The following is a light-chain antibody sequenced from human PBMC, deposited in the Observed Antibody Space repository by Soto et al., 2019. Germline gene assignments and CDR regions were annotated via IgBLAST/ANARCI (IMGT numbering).Light chain of an antibody. CDR3: EYYGTSIT. CDR1: QSVSSN. V-gene: IGKV3-15*01. J-gene: IGKJ4*01. CDR2: GAS. Sequence: EIVMTQSPATLSVSPGERATPSCRASQSVSSNLAWYQQKPGQAPRLLIYGASTRATGIPARFSGSGSGTDFTLTISSLEPEDFAVYYCEYYGTSITFGGGTKV.